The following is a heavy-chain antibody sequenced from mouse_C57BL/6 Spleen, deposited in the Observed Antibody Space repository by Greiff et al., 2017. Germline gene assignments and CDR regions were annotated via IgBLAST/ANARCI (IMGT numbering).Heavy chain of an antibody. CDR1: GYTFTSYD. CDR2: IYPRDGST. J-gene: IGHJ2*01. V-gene: IGHV1-85*01. D-gene: IGHD2-5*01. CDR3: ARGRGYKSNARYFDY. Sequence: QVHVKQSGPELVKPGTSVKLSCKASGYTFTSYDINWVKQRPGQGLEWIGWIYPRDGSTKYNEKFKGKATLTVDPSSSTAYMELYSLTSEDAAVYYCARGRGYKSNARYFDYWGQGTTLTVSS.